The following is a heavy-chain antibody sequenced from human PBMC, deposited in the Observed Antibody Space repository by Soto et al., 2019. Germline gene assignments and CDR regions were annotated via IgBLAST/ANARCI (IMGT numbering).Heavy chain of an antibody. V-gene: IGHV3-74*01. J-gene: IGHJ6*04. CDR1: GSTFSNDW. CDR3: ARDRSYRLDV. CDR2: INSDGSST. Sequence: GGSVSLSCAVSGSTFSNDWMHWVRQAPGKGLVWVSHINSDGSSTNYADFVKGRFTIARDNAKNTVYLQMNSLRAEDTAVYYCARDRSYRLDVWGEGTTVTVSS.